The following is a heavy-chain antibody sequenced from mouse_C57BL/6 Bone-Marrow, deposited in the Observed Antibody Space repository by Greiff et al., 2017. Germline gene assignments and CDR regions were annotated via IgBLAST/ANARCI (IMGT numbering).Heavy chain of an antibody. CDR1: GYTFTSYW. Sequence: VQLQQPGAELVKPGASVKLSCKASGYTFTSYWMQWVKQRPGQGLEWIGEIGPSDSYTNYNQKFKGKATLTVDTSSSTAYMQLSSLTSEDSAVYYCGAVPFDYWGQGTTLTVSS. V-gene: IGHV1-50*01. CDR3: GAVPFDY. J-gene: IGHJ2*01. CDR2: IGPSDSYT.